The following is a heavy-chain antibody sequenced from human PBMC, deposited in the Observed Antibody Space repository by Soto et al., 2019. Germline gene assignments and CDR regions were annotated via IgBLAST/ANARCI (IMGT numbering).Heavy chain of an antibody. Sequence: EASVKVSCKASGYSFINYHNTWMRQAPGQGLQWVGTISPSNGQTSLAQKFQGRVTMTRDTSTKVAFLELRSLKAEDTGVYYCARMFHYDTIVNIGILGGFDVWGQGTQVTVSS. D-gene: IGHD3-16*01. CDR2: ISPSNGQT. CDR1: GYSFINYH. V-gene: IGHV1-46*01. J-gene: IGHJ3*01. CDR3: ARMFHYDTIVNIGILGGFDV.